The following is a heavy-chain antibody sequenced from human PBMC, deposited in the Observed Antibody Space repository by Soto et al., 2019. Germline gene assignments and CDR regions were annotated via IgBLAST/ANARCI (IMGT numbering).Heavy chain of an antibody. D-gene: IGHD6-13*01. CDR1: GYTFTSYS. V-gene: IGHV1-18*01. CDR3: ARNYVSSSWYDPRS. J-gene: IGHJ5*02. CDR2: ISVYNGNT. Sequence: QVQLVQSGAEVKKPGASVKVSCKASGYTFTSYSISWVRQAPGQGLEWMGWISVYNGNTNYAQKLQGRVTMTTDTATRTAYMELRSLRSDDTAVYYCARNYVSSSWYDPRSWGQGTLVTVSS.